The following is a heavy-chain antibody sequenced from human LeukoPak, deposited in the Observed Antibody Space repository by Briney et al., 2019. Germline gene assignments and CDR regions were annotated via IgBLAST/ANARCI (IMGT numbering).Heavy chain of an antibody. V-gene: IGHV3-48*02. J-gene: IGHJ4*02. CDR3: ARDHNWGFDY. D-gene: IGHD3-16*01. Sequence: GGSLRLSCAASGFTFSSYSMNWVRQAPGRGLEWVSYVGRSSSGIFYADSARGRFTISRDDAKSSLDLQMNSLRDEDTAVYYCARDHNWGFDYWGQGTLVTVSS. CDR2: VGRSSSGI. CDR1: GFTFSSYS.